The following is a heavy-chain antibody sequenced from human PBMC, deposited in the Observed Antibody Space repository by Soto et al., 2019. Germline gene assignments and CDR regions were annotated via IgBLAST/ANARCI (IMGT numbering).Heavy chain of an antibody. D-gene: IGHD3-3*01. CDR2: INHSGST. CDR3: ARGVPVLRFLEWINYGMDV. V-gene: IGHV4-34*01. Sequence: QVQLQQWGAGLLKPSETLSLTCAVYGGSFSGYYWSWIRQPPGKGLEWIGEINHSGSTNYNPSLKSRVTISLDTSKNQFSLKLSSVTAADTAVYYCARGVPVLRFLEWINYGMDVWGQGTTVTVSS. J-gene: IGHJ6*02. CDR1: GGSFSGYY.